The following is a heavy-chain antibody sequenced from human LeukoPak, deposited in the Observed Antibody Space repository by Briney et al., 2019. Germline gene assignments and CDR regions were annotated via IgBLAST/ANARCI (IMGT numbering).Heavy chain of an antibody. Sequence: SVKVSCRASGGTFSSYAISWVRQAPGQGLEWMGGIIPIFGTANYAQKFQGRVTITADESTSTAYMELSSLRSEDTAVYYCARGLTVTDYYYGMDVWGQGTTVTVSS. V-gene: IGHV1-69*13. CDR1: GGTFSSYA. D-gene: IGHD4-17*01. J-gene: IGHJ6*02. CDR2: IIPIFGTA. CDR3: ARGLTVTDYYYGMDV.